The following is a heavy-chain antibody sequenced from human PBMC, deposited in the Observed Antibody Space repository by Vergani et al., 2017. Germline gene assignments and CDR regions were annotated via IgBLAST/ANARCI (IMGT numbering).Heavy chain of an antibody. Sequence: QVQLVESGGGVVQPGTSLRLSCAASGFIFKNHGMQWVRQAPGKGLEWVALIWDDGSKKNYGNSMKGRFTISRDNPKDTLYLEMNSLRGEDSAVYYCVRHSLFRSCKSVNCSSWDYWGQGTPVTVSS. D-gene: IGHD2/OR15-2a*01. V-gene: IGHV3-33*01. CDR2: IWDDGSKK. CDR1: GFIFKNHG. CDR3: VRHSLFRSCKSVNCSSWDY. J-gene: IGHJ4*02.